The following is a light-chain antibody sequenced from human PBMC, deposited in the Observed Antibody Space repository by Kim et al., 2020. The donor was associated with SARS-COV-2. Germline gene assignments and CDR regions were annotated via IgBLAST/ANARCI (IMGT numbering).Light chain of an antibody. Sequence: PGQTARITCSGDALQNQDAYWLQQKPGQAPVLVIYEDTERPSGIPARFSGATSGTTVTLTISGVQAEDEADYYCQSSDSSDTFWVFGGGTQLTVL. CDR3: QSSDSSDTFWV. V-gene: IGLV3-25*03. CDR1: ALQNQD. J-gene: IGLJ3*02. CDR2: EDT.